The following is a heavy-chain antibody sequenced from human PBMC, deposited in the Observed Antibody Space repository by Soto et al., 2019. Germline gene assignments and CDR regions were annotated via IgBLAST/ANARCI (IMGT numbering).Heavy chain of an antibody. V-gene: IGHV4-34*01. D-gene: IGHD6-6*01. J-gene: IGHJ4*02. CDR1: SGSFSGYY. CDR2: ISQSGNT. CDR3: ARAPKVSGSSQTRPDF. Sequence: QVQLHQWGAGLLKPSETLSLACSIYSGSFSGYYWSWIRQPPGKGLEWIGEISQSGNTNYSPSLKSRVSISMDTSKKQFSLNLASVSAAETAVYYCARAPKVSGSSQTRPDFWGQGTLVTVSS.